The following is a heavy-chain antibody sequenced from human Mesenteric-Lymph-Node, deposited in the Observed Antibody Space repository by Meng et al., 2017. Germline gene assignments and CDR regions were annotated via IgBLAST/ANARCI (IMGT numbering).Heavy chain of an antibody. J-gene: IGHJ5*02. CDR1: GYTFTSYD. CDR2: MNPNSGNT. V-gene: IGHV1-8*03. Sequence: ASVKVSCKASGYTFTSYDINWVRQATGQGLEWMGWMNPNSGNTGYAQKFQGRVTITRNTSISTAYMELSSLRSEDTAVYYCARASGYSSSWYIRKPNWFDPWDQGTLVTVSS. CDR3: ARASGYSSSWYIRKPNWFDP. D-gene: IGHD6-13*01.